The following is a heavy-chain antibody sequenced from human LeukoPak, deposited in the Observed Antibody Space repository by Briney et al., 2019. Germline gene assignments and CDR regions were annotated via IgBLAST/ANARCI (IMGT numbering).Heavy chain of an antibody. CDR1: GFTVSSNY. CDR2: ISYDGSNK. J-gene: IGHJ3*02. CDR3: AKGPKYLSREDDAFDI. Sequence: PGGSLRLSCAASGFTVSSNYMSWVRQAPGKGLEWVAVISYDGSNKYYADSVKGRFTISRDNSKNTLYLQMNSLRAEDTAVYYCAKGPKYLSREDDAFDIWGQGTMVTVSS. D-gene: IGHD1-26*01. V-gene: IGHV3-30*18.